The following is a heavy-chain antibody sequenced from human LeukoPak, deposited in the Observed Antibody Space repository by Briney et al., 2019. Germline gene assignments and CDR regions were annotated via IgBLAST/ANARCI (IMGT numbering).Heavy chain of an antibody. CDR2: ISAYNGNT. Sequence: GASVKVSCKASGYTFTGYYMHWVRQAPGQGLEWMGWISAYNGNTNYAQKLQGRVTMTTDTSTSTAYMELRSLRSDGTAVYYCARQTGFGWFDPWGQGTLVTVSS. CDR3: ARQTGFGWFDP. V-gene: IGHV1-18*04. J-gene: IGHJ5*02. CDR1: GYTFTGYY. D-gene: IGHD3-9*01.